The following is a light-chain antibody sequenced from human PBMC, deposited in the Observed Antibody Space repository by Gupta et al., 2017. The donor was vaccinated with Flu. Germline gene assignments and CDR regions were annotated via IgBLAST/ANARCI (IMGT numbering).Light chain of an antibody. J-gene: IGLJ3*02. Sequence: QSVLTQQPSASGTPGQRVTISCSGTSSNIGSNTVNWYQQLPGTAPKLLIYSNNPRPSGVPDRFSGSKSGTSASLAISWLQSEDEADYYCAAWDDSLNGPVFGGGTKLTVL. CDR3: AAWDDSLNGPV. CDR1: SSNIGSNT. V-gene: IGLV1-44*01. CDR2: SNN.